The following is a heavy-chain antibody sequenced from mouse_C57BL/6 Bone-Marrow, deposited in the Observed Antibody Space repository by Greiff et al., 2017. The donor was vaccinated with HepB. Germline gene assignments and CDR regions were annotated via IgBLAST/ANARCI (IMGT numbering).Heavy chain of an antibody. Sequence: EVQLVESGGGLVQPGGSLKLSCAASGFTFSDYYMYWVRQTPEKRLEWVAYISNGGGSTYYPDTVKGRFTISRDNAKNTLYLQMSRLKSEDTAMYYCARRGHSSGHFDYWGQGTTLTVSS. CDR1: GFTFSDYY. D-gene: IGHD3-1*01. J-gene: IGHJ2*01. CDR2: ISNGGGST. CDR3: ARRGHSSGHFDY. V-gene: IGHV5-12*01.